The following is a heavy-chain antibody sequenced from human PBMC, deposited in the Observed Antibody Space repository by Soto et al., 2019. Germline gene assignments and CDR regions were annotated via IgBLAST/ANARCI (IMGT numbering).Heavy chain of an antibody. CDR2: INSDGSYT. CDR3: ARSLRTSPDY. D-gene: IGHD2-2*01. CDR1: GFTFSSYW. Sequence: GGSLRLSCAASGFTFSSYWMHWVRQAPGKGLVWVSRINSDGSYTGYADSVKGRFTISRDNAKNTLYLQMNILRVEDTAVYYCARSLRTSPDYWGQGTLVTVSS. V-gene: IGHV3-74*01. J-gene: IGHJ4*02.